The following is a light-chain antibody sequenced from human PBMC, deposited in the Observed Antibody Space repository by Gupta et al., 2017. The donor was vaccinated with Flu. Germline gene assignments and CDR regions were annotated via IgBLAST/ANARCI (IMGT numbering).Light chain of an antibody. CDR1: SSNIGSNT. CDR2: RNN. CDR3: AAWDDRLKVVG. J-gene: IGLJ2*01. V-gene: IGLV1-44*01. Sequence: QSVVTQPPSASGAPGQRVTISCSGSSSNIGSNTANWYQQLPGTAPKLLIFRNNHRPSGVPDRFSGSKSGTSASLAISGLQSEDEADYYCAAWDDRLKVVGFGGGTKLTVL.